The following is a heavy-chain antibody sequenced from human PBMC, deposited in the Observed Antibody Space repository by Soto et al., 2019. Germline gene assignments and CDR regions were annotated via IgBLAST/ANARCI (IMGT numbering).Heavy chain of an antibody. D-gene: IGHD2-2*01. CDR3: VRYCSTTLCNGVATRTFDY. CDR1: RFTFSTYE. J-gene: IGHJ4*02. CDR2: ISTSGSTV. Sequence: GGSLRLSCAASRFTFSTYEMNWVRQAPGKGLEWVSYISTSGSTVYCADSVKGRFTISRDNTRNPLYLQMNSLRDENTALYYCVRYCSTTLCNGVATRTFDYWGQGTLVTVSS. V-gene: IGHV3-48*03.